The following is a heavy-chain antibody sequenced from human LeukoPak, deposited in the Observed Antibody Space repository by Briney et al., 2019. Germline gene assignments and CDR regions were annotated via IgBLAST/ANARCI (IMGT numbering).Heavy chain of an antibody. D-gene: IGHD7-27*01. V-gene: IGHV3-74*01. J-gene: IGHJ6*02. CDR3: VRGSNWAGDV. Sequence: GGSLRLSCTRSVFTFSYYSMYWVRQTPGKGLMWVSRITPDARVISYADSVKGRFTVSRDNAKSMLYVQMNSLRVEDTAVYYCVRGSNWAGDVWGPGTTVTVSS. CDR2: ITPDARVI. CDR1: VFTFSYYS.